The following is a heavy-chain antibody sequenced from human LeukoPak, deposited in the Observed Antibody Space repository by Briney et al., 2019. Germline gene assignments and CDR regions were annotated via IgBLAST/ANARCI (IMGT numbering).Heavy chain of an antibody. Sequence: GGSLRLSCAASGFTFSSYSMNWVRQAPGKGLEWVSSISRSSSYIYYADSVKGRFTISRDNAKNSLYLQMNSLRAEDTAVYYCARGHWNDYWGQGTLVTVSS. D-gene: IGHD1-1*01. CDR2: ISRSSSYI. J-gene: IGHJ4*02. V-gene: IGHV3-21*01. CDR3: ARGHWNDY. CDR1: GFTFSSYS.